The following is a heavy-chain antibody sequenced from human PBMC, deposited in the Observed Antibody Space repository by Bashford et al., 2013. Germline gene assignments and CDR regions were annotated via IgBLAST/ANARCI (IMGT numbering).Heavy chain of an antibody. CDR2: YTIVGAP. J-gene: IGHJ4*02. Sequence: SSETLSLTCSVSGGSLTSSFYYWGWVRQSPGRDWNGLEVYTIVGAPTQASLRSRVTISVDTSKNQFSLKMTSVTAADTAVYYCARHIEDSGGHGPYRPFDHWGQGTLVTVSS. CDR3: ARHIEDSGGHGPYRPFDH. V-gene: IGHV4-39*01. D-gene: IGHD4-23*01. CDR1: GGSLTSSFYY.